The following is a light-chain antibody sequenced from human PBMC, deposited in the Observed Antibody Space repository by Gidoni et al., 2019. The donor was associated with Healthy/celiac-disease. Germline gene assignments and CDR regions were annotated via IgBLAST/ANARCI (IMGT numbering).Light chain of an antibody. J-gene: IGKJ2*01. Sequence: DIQMTQSPSSLSASVGDRVTITCPASQDISSYLNWYQQKPGKAPKLLIYAASSLESGVPSRFSGSGSGTDFTLTISSLQPEDFATYYCQQSYSTPRTFGQGTKLEIK. CDR3: QQSYSTPRT. CDR1: QDISSY. CDR2: AAS. V-gene: IGKV1-39*01.